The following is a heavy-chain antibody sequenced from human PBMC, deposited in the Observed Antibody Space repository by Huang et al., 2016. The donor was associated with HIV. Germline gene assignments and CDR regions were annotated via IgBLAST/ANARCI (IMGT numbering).Heavy chain of an antibody. D-gene: IGHD3-3*01. CDR3: ATRTPGFLERLLFY. CDR2: FDPEDGKP. V-gene: IGHV1-24*01. CDR1: GDILNQLS. J-gene: IGHJ4*02. Sequence: QVHLEQSGADVRKPGASVKVSCKVSGDILNQLSIHWGRQPPGKGIEWMGGFDPEDGKPIYAQTFQGRVTMTEDTSRDTAYMELSGLKSEDTAMYYCATRTPGFLERLLFYWGQGTLVTVSS.